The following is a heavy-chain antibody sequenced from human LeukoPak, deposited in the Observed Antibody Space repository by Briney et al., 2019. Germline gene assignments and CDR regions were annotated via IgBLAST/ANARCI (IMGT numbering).Heavy chain of an antibody. V-gene: IGHV3-23*01. CDR3: AKADRFDKYQLPPRY. D-gene: IGHD2-2*01. CDR2: ISGSGGST. CDR1: GFTFSSCA. J-gene: IGHJ4*02. Sequence: QSGGSLRLSCAASGFTFSSCAMSWVRQAPGKGLEWVSAISGSGGSTYYADSVKGRFTISRDNSKNTLYLQMNSLRAEDTAVYYCAKADRFDKYQLPPRYWGQGTLVTVSS.